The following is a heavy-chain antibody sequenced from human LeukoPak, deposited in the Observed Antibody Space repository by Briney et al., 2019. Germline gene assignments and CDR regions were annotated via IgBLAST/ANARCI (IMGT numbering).Heavy chain of an antibody. V-gene: IGHV3-23*01. CDR3: AKVGPYYYDSRSVAFDY. CDR2: ISGSGGST. CDR1: GFTFSSYA. D-gene: IGHD3-22*01. J-gene: IGHJ4*02. Sequence: GGSLRLSCAASGFTFSSYAMSWVRQAPGKGLEWVSAISGSGGSTYYADSVKGRFTISRDNSKNTLYLQMNSLRAEDTAVYYYAKVGPYYYDSRSVAFDYWGQGTLVTVSS.